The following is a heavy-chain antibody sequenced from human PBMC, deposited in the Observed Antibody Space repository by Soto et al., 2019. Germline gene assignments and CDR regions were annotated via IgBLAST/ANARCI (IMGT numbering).Heavy chain of an antibody. CDR3: ARHPNWGSYYYMDV. J-gene: IGHJ6*03. V-gene: IGHV4-59*08. CDR2: IYYSGST. CDR1: GGSISSYY. D-gene: IGHD7-27*01. Sequence: SETLSLTCTVSGGSISSYYWSWIRQPPGKGLEWIGYIYYSGSTNYNPSLKSRVTISVDTSKNQFSLKLSSVTAADTAVYYCARHPNWGSYYYMDVWGKGTTVTVSS.